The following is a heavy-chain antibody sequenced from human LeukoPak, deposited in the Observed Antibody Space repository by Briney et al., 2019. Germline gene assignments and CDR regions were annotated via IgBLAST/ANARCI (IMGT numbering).Heavy chain of an antibody. V-gene: IGHV4-4*02. J-gene: IGHJ5*02. Sequence: SETLSLTCAVSVSSISSSDWWIWVCQPPGKGLEWTGEIYHSGSTNYNPSLKSRVTISVDTSKNQFSLKLSSVTAADTAVYYCARGLRSGYYYVENWFDPWGQGTLVTVSS. D-gene: IGHD3-22*01. CDR1: VSSISSSDW. CDR2: IYHSGST. CDR3: ARGLRSGYYYVENWFDP.